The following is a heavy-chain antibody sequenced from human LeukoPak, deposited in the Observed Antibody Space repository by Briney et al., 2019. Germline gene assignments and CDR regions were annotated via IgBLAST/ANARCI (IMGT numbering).Heavy chain of an antibody. CDR1: GFTVSSNY. CDR2: INHSGST. J-gene: IGHJ6*03. CDR3: ARGRGQWLVRTYYYYMDV. D-gene: IGHD6-19*01. Sequence: GSLRLSCAASGFTVSSNYMSWIRQPPGKGLEWIGEINHSGSTNYNPSLKSRVTISVDTSKNQFSLKLSSVTAADTAVYYCARGRGQWLVRTYYYYMDVWGKGTTVTVSS. V-gene: IGHV4-34*01.